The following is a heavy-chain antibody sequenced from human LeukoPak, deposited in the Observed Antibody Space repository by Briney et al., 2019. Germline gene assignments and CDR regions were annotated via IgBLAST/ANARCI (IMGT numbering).Heavy chain of an antibody. Sequence: PSETLSLTCTVSGGSISSSTLYWGWIRQPPGKGLEWIGSIYYSGSTNYNPSLKSRVTISVDTSKNQFSLKLSSVTAADTAVYYCARHRFWSGSYIDYWGQGTLVTVSS. CDR3: ARHRFWSGSYIDY. D-gene: IGHD3-3*01. CDR2: IYYSGST. CDR1: GGSISSSTLY. J-gene: IGHJ4*02. V-gene: IGHV4-39*01.